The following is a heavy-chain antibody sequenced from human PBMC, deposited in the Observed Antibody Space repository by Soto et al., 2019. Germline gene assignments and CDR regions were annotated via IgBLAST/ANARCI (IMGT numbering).Heavy chain of an antibody. V-gene: IGHV4-39*01. CDR3: ARHKLPGCSSTSCYGLVDDAFDI. J-gene: IGHJ3*02. Sequence: SETLSLTCTVSGGSISSSSYYWGWIRQPPGKGLEWIGSIYYSGSTYYNPSLKSRVTISVDTSKNQFSLKLSSVTAADTAVYYCARHKLPGCSSTSCYGLVDDAFDIWGQGTMVTVSS. CDR2: IYYSGST. D-gene: IGHD2-2*01. CDR1: GGSISSSSYY.